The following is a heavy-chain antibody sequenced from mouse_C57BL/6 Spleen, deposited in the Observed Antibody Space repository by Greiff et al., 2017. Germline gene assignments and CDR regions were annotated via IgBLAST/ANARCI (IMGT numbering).Heavy chain of an antibody. J-gene: IGHJ3*01. CDR2: INPSTGGT. CDR1: GYSFTGYY. CDR3: AGGYGYGWFAY. D-gene: IGHD2-2*01. V-gene: IGHV1-42*01. Sequence: EVKLMESGPELVKPGASVKISCKASGYSFTGYYMNWVKQSPEKSLEWIGEINPSTGGTTYNQKFKAKATLTVDKSSSTAYMQLKSLTSEDSAVYYCAGGYGYGWFAYWGQGTLVTVSA.